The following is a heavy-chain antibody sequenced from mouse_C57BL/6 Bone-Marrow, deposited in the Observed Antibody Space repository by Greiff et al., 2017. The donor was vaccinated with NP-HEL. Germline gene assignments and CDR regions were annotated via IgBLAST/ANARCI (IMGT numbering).Heavy chain of an antibody. CDR1: GYSITSGYY. CDR2: ISYDGST. CDR3: AREEDYSGRDWFAY. J-gene: IGHJ3*01. V-gene: IGHV3-6*01. D-gene: IGHD1-1*01. Sequence: ESGPGLVKPSQSLSLTCSVTGYSITSGYYWNWIRQFPGNKLEWMGYISYDGSTNYNPSLKNRISIPRDTSKNQFFLKLNSVTTEDTAAYYCAREEDYSGRDWFAYWGQGTLVTVSA.